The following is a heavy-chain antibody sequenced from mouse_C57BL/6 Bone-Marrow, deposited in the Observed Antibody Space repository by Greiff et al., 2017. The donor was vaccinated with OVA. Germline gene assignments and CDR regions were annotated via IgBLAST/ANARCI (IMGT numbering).Heavy chain of an antibody. D-gene: IGHD2-2*01. V-gene: IGHV1-76*01. J-gene: IGHJ4*01. CDR2: IYPGSGNT. CDR3: ARMGRVTWAMDY. CDR1: GYTFTDYY. Sequence: QVQLKQSGAELVRPGASVKLSCKASGYTFTDYYINWVKQRPGQGLEWIARIYPGSGNTYYNEKFKGKATLTAEKSSSTAYMQLSSLTSEDSAVYFCARMGRVTWAMDYWGQGTSVTVSS.